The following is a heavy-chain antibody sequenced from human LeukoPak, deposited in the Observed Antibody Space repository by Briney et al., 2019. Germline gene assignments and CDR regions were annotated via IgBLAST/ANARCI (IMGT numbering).Heavy chain of an antibody. J-gene: IGHJ4*02. CDR3: ARVSIGWYHFDY. D-gene: IGHD6-19*01. CDR2: IDPDGSTT. CDR1: GFTFITYW. Sequence: GGSLRLSCAASGFTFITYWMHWVRQAPGKGLVWVSRIDPDGSTTSYADSVKGRFTVSRDNAKNTLYLQMNSLRAEDTAVYYCARVSIGWYHFDYWGQGTLVTVSS. V-gene: IGHV3-74*01.